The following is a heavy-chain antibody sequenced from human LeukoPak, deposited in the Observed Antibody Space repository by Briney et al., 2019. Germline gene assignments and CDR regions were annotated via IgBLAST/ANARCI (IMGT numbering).Heavy chain of an antibody. CDR2: IYYSGST. CDR3: AGDRHVDDFDY. V-gene: IGHV4-59*01. J-gene: IGHJ4*01. Sequence: SETLSLTCTVSGGSISSYYWSWIRQPPGKGLEWIGYIYYSGSTNYNPSLKSRVTISVDTSKNQFSLKLSSVTAADTAVYHCAGDRHVDDFDYWGRGTLVIVSS. CDR1: GGSISSYY. D-gene: IGHD2-15*01.